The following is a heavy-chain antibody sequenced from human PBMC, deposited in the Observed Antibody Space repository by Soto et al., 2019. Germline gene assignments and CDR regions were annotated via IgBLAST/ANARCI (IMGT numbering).Heavy chain of an antibody. V-gene: IGHV6-1*01. D-gene: IGHD6-19*01. CDR1: GDSVSSNSAA. Sequence: SQTLSLTCAISGDSVSSNSAAWNWIRQSPSRGLEWLGRTYYRSKWYNDYAVSVKSRITINPDTSKNQFSLQLSSVTPEDTAVYYCARSPGYSSGWYFYLDGMDVWGQGTTVTVSS. CDR3: ARSPGYSSGWYFYLDGMDV. J-gene: IGHJ6*02. CDR2: TYYRSKWYN.